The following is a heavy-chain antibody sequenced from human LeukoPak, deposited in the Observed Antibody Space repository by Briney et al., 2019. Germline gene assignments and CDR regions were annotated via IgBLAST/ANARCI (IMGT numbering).Heavy chain of an antibody. Sequence: GGSLRLSCAASRFTFSSYTMNWVRLAPGKGLEWVSGISGSGGRTYYADSVKGRFTISRDNSQNALFLRMNSLRAEDTAVYYCAKDKDIVVVVVAASLDHWGQGTLVTVSS. CDR2: ISGSGGRT. CDR3: AKDKDIVVVVVAASLDH. D-gene: IGHD2-15*01. V-gene: IGHV3-23*01. J-gene: IGHJ4*02. CDR1: RFTFSSYT.